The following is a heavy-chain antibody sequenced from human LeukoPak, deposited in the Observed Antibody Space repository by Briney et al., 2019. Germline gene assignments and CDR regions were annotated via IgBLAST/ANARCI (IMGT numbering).Heavy chain of an antibody. D-gene: IGHD1-26*01. CDR2: VSYGGNT. V-gene: IGHV4-59*01. J-gene: IGHJ3*02. Sequence: PSETLSLTCTVSGASRSSDYWSWIRQPPGKGLEWIGYVSYGGNTNYNPSLKSRVTISVDTSKNQFSLKLSSVTAADTAVYYCARGLQWDLQAFDIWGQGTMVTVSS. CDR1: GASRSSDY. CDR3: ARGLQWDLQAFDI.